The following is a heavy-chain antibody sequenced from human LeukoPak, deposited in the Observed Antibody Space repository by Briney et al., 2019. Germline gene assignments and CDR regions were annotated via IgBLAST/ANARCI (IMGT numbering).Heavy chain of an antibody. D-gene: IGHD3-10*01. CDR1: RFTFSTYG. J-gene: IGHJ4*02. CDR3: AKETRFGNFD. CDR2: IRSDGSNK. V-gene: IGHV3-30*02. Sequence: PGGSLRLSCAASRFTFSTYGMHWVRQAPGKGLEWVAFIRSDGSNKYYADSMKGRFTISRDNSKNTLYLQMNSLRAEDTAVYYCAKETRFGNFDWGQGTLVTVSS.